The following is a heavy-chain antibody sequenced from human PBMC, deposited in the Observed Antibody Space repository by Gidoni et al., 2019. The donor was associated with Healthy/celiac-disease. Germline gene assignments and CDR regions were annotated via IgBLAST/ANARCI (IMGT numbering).Heavy chain of an antibody. CDR2: IKHSGST. D-gene: IGHD3-3*01. CDR3: AREHSLRFLTSYNWFDP. J-gene: IGHJ5*02. CDR1: GGYFSGYY. V-gene: IGHV4-34*01. Sequence: AVYGGYFSGYYWSWIRQPPGKGLEWIGEIKHSGSTNYNPSLKSRVTISVDTSKNQFSLKLSSVTAADTAVYYCAREHSLRFLTSYNWFDPWGQGTLVTVSS.